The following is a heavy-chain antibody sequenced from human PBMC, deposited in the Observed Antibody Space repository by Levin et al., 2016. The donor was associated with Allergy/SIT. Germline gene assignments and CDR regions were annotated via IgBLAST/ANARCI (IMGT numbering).Heavy chain of an antibody. CDR2: INGNTGTT. D-gene: IGHD3-22*01. CDR3: ARDREMYYYDSPPSE. J-gene: IGHJ4*02. Sequence: ASVKVSCKASGYTFTGFYMHWVRQAPGQGLEWMGWINGNTGTTYYTENFQGRVTMARDTSISTAYMQLSSLTSDDTAVYYCARDREMYYYDSPPSEWGQGTLVTVSS. CDR1: GYTFTGFY. V-gene: IGHV1-2*02.